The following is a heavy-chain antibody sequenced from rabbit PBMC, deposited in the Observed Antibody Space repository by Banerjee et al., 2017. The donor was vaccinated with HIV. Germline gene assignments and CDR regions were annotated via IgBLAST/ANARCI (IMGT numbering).Heavy chain of an antibody. CDR3: ARGLVAGVLDL. J-gene: IGHJ4*01. CDR1: GFDFSSYG. D-gene: IGHD3-3*01. Sequence: QEQLVESGGGLVQPGGSLKLSCKASGFDFSSYGVSWVRQAPGKGLEWIAYIYPDYGSTDYARWVNGRFTISLDNAQNTVFLQMTSLTAADTATYFCARGLVAGVLDLWGPGTLVTVS. CDR2: IYPDYGST. V-gene: IGHV1S47*01.